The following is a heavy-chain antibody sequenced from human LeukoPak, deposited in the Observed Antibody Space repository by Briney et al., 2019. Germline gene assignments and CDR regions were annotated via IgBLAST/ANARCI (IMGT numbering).Heavy chain of an antibody. V-gene: IGHV4-61*02. CDR2: IHSSGST. CDR1: GGSISSGGYY. Sequence: SETLSLTCTVSGGSISSGGYYWSWIRQPAGKGLEYLGRIHSSGSTNYNPSLTSRVTISRDTSKNHYSLKLSSVTATDTAVYYCARDQTYSGSGIYTYFDHWGQGILVTVSS. D-gene: IGHD3-10*01. J-gene: IGHJ4*02. CDR3: ARDQTYSGSGIYTYFDH.